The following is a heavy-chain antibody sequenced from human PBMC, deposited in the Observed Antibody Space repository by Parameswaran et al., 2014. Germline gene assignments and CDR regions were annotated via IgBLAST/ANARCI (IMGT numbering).Heavy chain of an antibody. V-gene: IGHV4-39*01. CDR3: ARLRDLRLGYCSSTSCHRGNFAY. Sequence: KGLEWIGSIYYSGSTYYNPSLKSRVTISVDTSKNQFSLKLSSVTAADTAVYYCARLRDLRLGYCSSTSCHRGNFAYWGQGTLVIAPQ. J-gene: IGHJ4*02. D-gene: IGHD2-2*02. CDR2: IYYSGST.